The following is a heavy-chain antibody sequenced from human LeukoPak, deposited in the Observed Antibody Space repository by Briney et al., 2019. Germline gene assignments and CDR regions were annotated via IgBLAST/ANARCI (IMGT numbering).Heavy chain of an antibody. V-gene: IGHV3-30*02. CDR3: ASYLDTSGYPSRPLDY. Sequence: PGGSLRLSCAASGFTFSDCGMHWVRQAPGNGLEWVSFIRFDSLNTYYSSSVKGRFTISRDNSKNTLYLQMNALRPDDTAVYYCASYLDTSGYPSRPLDYCGQGTLVTVSS. J-gene: IGHJ4*02. CDR1: GFTFSDCG. CDR2: IRFDSLNT. D-gene: IGHD3-22*01.